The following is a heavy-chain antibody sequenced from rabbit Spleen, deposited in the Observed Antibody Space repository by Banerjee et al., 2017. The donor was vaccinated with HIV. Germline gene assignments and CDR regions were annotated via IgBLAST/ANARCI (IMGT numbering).Heavy chain of an antibody. Sequence: EESGGDLVKPGASLTLTCTASGFSFSSNYWMCWVRQAPGKGPEWIACIYNGDGTTYYASWVNGRFTISRSTSLNTVTLQMTSLTAADTATYFCARGANYVNYGYDNLWGPGTLVTVS. V-gene: IGHV1S47*01. CDR1: GFSFSSNY. CDR2: IYNGDGTT. D-gene: IGHD6-1*01. CDR3: ARGANYVNYGYDNL. J-gene: IGHJ6*01.